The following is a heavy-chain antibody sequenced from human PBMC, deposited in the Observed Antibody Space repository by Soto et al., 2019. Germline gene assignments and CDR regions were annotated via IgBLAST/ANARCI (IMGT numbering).Heavy chain of an antibody. D-gene: IGHD3-3*01. V-gene: IGHV5-51*01. CDR3: ARPRGRRYYDFWSGYFDYYGMDV. J-gene: IGHJ6*02. CDR2: IYPGDSDT. Sequence: PGESLKISCMGSGYSFTSYWIGWVRQMPGKGLEWMGIIYPGDSDTRYSPSFQGQVTISADKSISTAYLQWSSLKASDTAMYYCARPRGRRYYDFWSGYFDYYGMDVWGQGTTVTVSS. CDR1: GYSFTSYW.